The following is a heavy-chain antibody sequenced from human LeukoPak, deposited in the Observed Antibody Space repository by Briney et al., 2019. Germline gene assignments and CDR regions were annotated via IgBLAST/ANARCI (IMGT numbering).Heavy chain of an antibody. CDR2: IWYDGRTK. J-gene: IGHJ4*02. Sequence: PGGSLRLSCEVSGFTFSNYGMHWVRQAPGKGLEWVALIWYDGRTKFHAGSVKGRFTISRDNFENTLYLQMSSLRVEDTAVYYCAREWGRIAVAGGPGYWGQGTLVTVSS. CDR3: AREWGRIAVAGGPGY. CDR1: GFTFSNYG. V-gene: IGHV3-33*01. D-gene: IGHD6-19*01.